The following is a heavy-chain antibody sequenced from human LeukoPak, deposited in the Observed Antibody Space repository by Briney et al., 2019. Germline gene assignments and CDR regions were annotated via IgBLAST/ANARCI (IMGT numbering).Heavy chain of an antibody. V-gene: IGHV3-23*01. Sequence: QSGGSLRLSCAASGFTFSSYAMTWVRQAPGKGLEWVSGISGSGGSTYYADSVKGRFTISRDNSKNTLYLQMNSLRAEDTAVYYCAKSDKYYYDSSDYWGQGTLVTVSS. D-gene: IGHD3-22*01. CDR3: AKSDKYYYDSSDY. J-gene: IGHJ4*02. CDR1: GFTFSSYA. CDR2: ISGSGGST.